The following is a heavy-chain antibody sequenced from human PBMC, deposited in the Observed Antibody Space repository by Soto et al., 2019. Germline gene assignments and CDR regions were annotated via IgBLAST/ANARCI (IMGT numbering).Heavy chain of an antibody. CDR2: INHSGST. CDR1: GGSFSGYY. Sequence: QVQLQQWGAGLLKPSENLSLTCAVYGGSFSGYYWSWIRQPPGKGLEWIGEINHSGSTNYNPSLKSRVTMSVDTSKNQFSLKLSSVTAADTAVYYCARIYAGYKYDSGWGQGTLVTVSS. J-gene: IGHJ4*02. V-gene: IGHV4-34*01. D-gene: IGHD5-18*01. CDR3: ARIYAGYKYDSG.